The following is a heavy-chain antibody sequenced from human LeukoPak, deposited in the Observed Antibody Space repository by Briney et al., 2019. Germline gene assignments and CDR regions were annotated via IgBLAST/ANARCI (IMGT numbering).Heavy chain of an antibody. Sequence: GGSLRLSCAASGFTFSIYGMHWVRQAPGKGLEWVAFIRYDGSNKYYADSVKGRFTISRDNSKNTLYLQMNSLRAEDTAVYYCAKEGAGKWELLHEAFDIWGQGTMVTVSS. V-gene: IGHV3-30*02. CDR1: GFTFSIYG. J-gene: IGHJ3*02. D-gene: IGHD1-26*01. CDR3: AKEGAGKWELLHEAFDI. CDR2: IRYDGSNK.